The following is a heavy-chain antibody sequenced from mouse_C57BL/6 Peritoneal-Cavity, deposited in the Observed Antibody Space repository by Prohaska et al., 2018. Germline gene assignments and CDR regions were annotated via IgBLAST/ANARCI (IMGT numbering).Heavy chain of an antibody. CDR3: ASDGNLDDYAMDY. CDR2: INPNNGGT. CDR1: GYTFIDYY. V-gene: IGHV1-26*01. Sequence: PGASAKISCKASGYTFIDYYMNWVKQSHGKSLEWIGDINPNNGGTSYNQKFKGKAKLTVDKSSSTAYMELRSLTSEDSAVYYCASDGNLDDYAMDYWGQGTSVTVSS. J-gene: IGHJ4*01. D-gene: IGHD2-1*01.